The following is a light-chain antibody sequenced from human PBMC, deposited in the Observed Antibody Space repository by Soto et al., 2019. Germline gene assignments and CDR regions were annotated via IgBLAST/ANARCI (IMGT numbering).Light chain of an antibody. Sequence: AIQMTQSPSALSASIGDRVIITCRASQCIRNDLGWYQQKPGKAPKLLIYAVSNLERGVPSRFSGSESGTDFTLTIASLQPEDSATYYCLPDYNYPRTFGQGTKVEVK. CDR3: LPDYNYPRT. J-gene: IGKJ1*01. CDR1: QCIRND. CDR2: AVS. V-gene: IGKV1-6*01.